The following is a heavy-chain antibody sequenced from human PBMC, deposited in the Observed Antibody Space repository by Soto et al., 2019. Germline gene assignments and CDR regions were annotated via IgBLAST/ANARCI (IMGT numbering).Heavy chain of an antibody. V-gene: IGHV1-69*01. D-gene: IGHD2-2*01. CDR1: GGTFSSYA. CDR3: ARVSIVVVQAGMSRGDYYYYGMDV. CDR2: IIPIFGTA. Sequence: QVQLVQSGAEVKKPGSSVKVSCKASGGTFSSYAISWVRQAPGQGLEWMGGIIPIFGTANYAQKFQGRVTITAEESTSTAYMELSSLRSEDTVVYYYARVSIVVVQAGMSRGDYYYYGMDVRGQGATVAGFS. J-gene: IGHJ6*02.